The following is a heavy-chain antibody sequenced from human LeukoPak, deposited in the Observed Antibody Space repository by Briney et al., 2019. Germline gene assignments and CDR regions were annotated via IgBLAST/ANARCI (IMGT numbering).Heavy chain of an antibody. V-gene: IGHV3-23*01. CDR3: ARDGAYWNYGNYYYGMDV. J-gene: IGHJ6*02. Sequence: GGSLRLSCAASGFTFTSYGMSWVRQAPGKGLEWVSAISGSGGSRNYADSVKGRFAISRDNSKNTLYLQMNSLRAEDTAVYYCARDGAYWNYGNYYYGMDVWGQGTTVTVSS. D-gene: IGHD1-7*01. CDR2: ISGSGGSR. CDR1: GFTFTSYG.